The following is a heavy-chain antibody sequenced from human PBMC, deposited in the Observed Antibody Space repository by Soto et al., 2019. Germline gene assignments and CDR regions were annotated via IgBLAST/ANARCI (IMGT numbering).Heavy chain of an antibody. D-gene: IGHD4-4*01. J-gene: IGHJ6*02. V-gene: IGHV3-30-3*01. Sequence: QVQLVESGGGVVHPERSLRLSCSASEFTFSSYAMHWVRQAPGKGLAWVAGISYDGGHKFYGDSVRGRFTISRDSSTTTVFLQMNSLRPEDTAAYYCARVKTDYSNPRGPFFFDGMAVWGQGTAVTVSS. CDR1: EFTFSSYA. CDR2: ISYDGGHK. CDR3: ARVKTDYSNPRGPFFFDGMAV.